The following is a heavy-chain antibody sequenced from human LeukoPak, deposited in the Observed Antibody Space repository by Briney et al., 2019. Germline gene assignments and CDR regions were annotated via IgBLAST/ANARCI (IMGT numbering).Heavy chain of an antibody. CDR1: GFTFSSYA. CDR2: ISYVGSNK. D-gene: IGHD3-22*01. V-gene: IGHV3-30*01. CDR3: ARDYRLFYYYDSSGYYSSVGY. Sequence: PGRALRLSCAASGFTFSSYAMHWVRQAPGKGLEWVAVISYVGSNKYYADSVKGRFTISRDNSKNTLYLQMNSLRAEDTAVYYCARDYRLFYYYDSSGYYSSVGYWGQGTLVTVSS. J-gene: IGHJ4*02.